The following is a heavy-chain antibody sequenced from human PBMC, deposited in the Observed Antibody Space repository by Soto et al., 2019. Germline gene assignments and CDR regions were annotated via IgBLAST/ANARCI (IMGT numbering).Heavy chain of an antibody. J-gene: IGHJ3*02. V-gene: IGHV3-43*01. Sequence: GGSLRLSCAASGFTFDDYTMHWVRQAPGKGLEWVSLISWDGGSTYYADSVKGRFTISRDNSKNSLYLQMNSLRTEDTALYFCATCSGRGIRNCFGIIDIWGQGTMVTVSS. CDR1: GFTFDDYT. CDR2: ISWDGGST. D-gene: IGHD1-20*01. CDR3: ATCSGRGIRNCFGIIDI.